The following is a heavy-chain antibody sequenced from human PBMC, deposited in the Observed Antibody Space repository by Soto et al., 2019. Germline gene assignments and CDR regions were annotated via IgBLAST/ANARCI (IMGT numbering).Heavy chain of an antibody. Sequence: ASVKVSCKASGYTFTRSGISWVRQAPGQGLEWMGWISTYNGDTNYAQTFQGRVTMTTDTSTSTVHMEVRSLRSDDTAVYYCATLYAAPTPGGGYYYYGMDVWGQGTTVTVSS. CDR1: GYTFTRSG. J-gene: IGHJ6*02. CDR2: ISTYNGDT. V-gene: IGHV1-18*01. CDR3: ATLYAAPTPGGGYYYYGMDV. D-gene: IGHD1-1*01.